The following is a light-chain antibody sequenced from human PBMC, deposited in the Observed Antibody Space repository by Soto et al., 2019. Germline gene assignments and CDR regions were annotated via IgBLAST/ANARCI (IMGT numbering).Light chain of an antibody. CDR3: QQYGSSPTWP. Sequence: ESVLTQSPGTLSLSPGERATLSCRASQSVSNNYLAWYQQKPGQAPRLLIYGASTRATAIPDRFSGSASGTDFTLTISRLEPEDSAVYYCQQYGSSPTWPFGQGTKVDIK. CDR2: GAS. V-gene: IGKV3-20*01. J-gene: IGKJ1*01. CDR1: QSVSNNY.